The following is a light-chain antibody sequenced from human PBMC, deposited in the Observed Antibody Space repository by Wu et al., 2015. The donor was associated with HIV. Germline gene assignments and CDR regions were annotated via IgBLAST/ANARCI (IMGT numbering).Light chain of an antibody. J-gene: IGKJ4*01. CDR1: QNIHNY. CDR2: GAS. Sequence: EIVMTQSPATLSVSPGERATLSCRASQNIHNYLAWYQQKPGQAPRLIIYGASTRATGIPARFSGSGSGTEFTLTISSLQSEDFAVYYCQQYNNWLTFGGGTKVEIE. V-gene: IGKV3-15*01. CDR3: QQYNNWLT.